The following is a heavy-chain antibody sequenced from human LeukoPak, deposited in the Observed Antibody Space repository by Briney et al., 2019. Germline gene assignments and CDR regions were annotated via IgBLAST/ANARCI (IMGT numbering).Heavy chain of an antibody. CDR2: IKAKAHGGTI. CDR3: TTDGVGVEGATYDN. Sequence: GGSLRLSCAASGFTFNRYNMNWVRQAPGKGLEWVGRIKAKAHGGTIEYAAPVKGRFTISRDDSKNTLYLQMNSLKTEDTAVYYCTTDGVGVEGATYDNWGQGTLVSVSS. J-gene: IGHJ4*02. V-gene: IGHV3-15*01. CDR1: GFTFNRYN. D-gene: IGHD1-26*01.